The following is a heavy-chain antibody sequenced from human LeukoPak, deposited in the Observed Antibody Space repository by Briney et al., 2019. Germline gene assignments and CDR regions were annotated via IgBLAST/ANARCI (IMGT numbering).Heavy chain of an antibody. D-gene: IGHD5-24*01. Sequence: SETLSLTCTVSGGSISSGDYYWIWIRQPPGTGLEWIGYIYYSGSTYYNPSLKSRVTISVDTSKNQFSLKLSSVTAADTAVYYCARKVEMATNFDYWGQGTLVTVSS. CDR1: GGSISSGDYY. CDR3: ARKVEMATNFDY. CDR2: IYYSGST. V-gene: IGHV4-30-4*01. J-gene: IGHJ4*02.